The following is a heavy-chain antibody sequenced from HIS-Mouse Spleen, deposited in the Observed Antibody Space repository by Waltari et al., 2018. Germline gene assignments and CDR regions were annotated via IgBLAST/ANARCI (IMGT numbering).Heavy chain of an antibody. D-gene: IGHD4-4*01. CDR1: GGSFSGYY. CDR3: ARDYSNYLYYFDY. J-gene: IGHJ4*02. CDR2: INHSGST. Sequence: QVQLQQWGAGLLKPSETLSLTCAVYGGSFSGYYWSWIRQPPGKGLEWSGEINHSGSTNSNPSLKSRVTISVDTSKNQFSLKLSSVTAADTAVYYCARDYSNYLYYFDYWGQGTLVTVSS. V-gene: IGHV4-34*01.